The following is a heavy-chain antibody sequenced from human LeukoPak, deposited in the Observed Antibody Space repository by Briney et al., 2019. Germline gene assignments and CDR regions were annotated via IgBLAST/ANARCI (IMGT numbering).Heavy chain of an antibody. D-gene: IGHD7-27*01. CDR1: GASFSGYY. Sequence: PSETLSLTCAVYGASFSGYYWSWIRQPPGKGLEWIGEINHSGTTNYNPSLKSRVTISVDTSKNQFSLKLSSVTAADRAVYYCARGCHWGGYYFDYWGRGTLVTVSS. J-gene: IGHJ4*02. CDR3: ARGCHWGGYYFDY. CDR2: INHSGTT. V-gene: IGHV4-34*01.